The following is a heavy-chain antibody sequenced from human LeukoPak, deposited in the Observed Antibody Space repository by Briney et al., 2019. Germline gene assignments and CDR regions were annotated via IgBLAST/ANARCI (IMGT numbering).Heavy chain of an antibody. CDR3: ARYDSSAIKGNFDY. CDR1: GGSISSGGYY. V-gene: IGHV4-31*03. CDR2: IYFSGTT. Sequence: SETLPLTCTVSGGSISSGGYYWSWIRQHPGKGLEWIGYIYFSGTTYYNPSLESRVTISVDTSQNRFSLKLSSVTAADTAVYYCARYDSSAIKGNFDYWGQGTLVTVSS. J-gene: IGHJ4*02. D-gene: IGHD3-22*01.